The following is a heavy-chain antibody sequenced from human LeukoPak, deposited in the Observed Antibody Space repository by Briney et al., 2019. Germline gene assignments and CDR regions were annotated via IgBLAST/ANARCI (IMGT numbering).Heavy chain of an antibody. J-gene: IGHJ5*02. D-gene: IGHD6-13*01. V-gene: IGHV3-21*01. CDR3: ARDLFAGGELRIEQQLLGNWFDP. CDR2: ISSSSSYI. Sequence: PGGSLRLSCAASGFTFSTYEMNWVRQAPGKGLEWVSSISSSSSYIYYADSVKGRFTISRDNAKNSLYLQMNSLRAEDTAVYYCARDLFAGGELRIEQQLLGNWFDPWGQGTLVTVSS. CDR1: GFTFSTYE.